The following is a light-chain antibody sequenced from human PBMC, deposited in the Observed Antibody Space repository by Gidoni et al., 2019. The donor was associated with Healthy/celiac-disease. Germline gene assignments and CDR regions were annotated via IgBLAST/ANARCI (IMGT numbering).Light chain of an antibody. CDR3: QQYGSSPLLT. V-gene: IGKV3-20*01. J-gene: IGKJ4*01. CDR1: QSVSSSY. CDR2: GAS. Sequence: DIVLTQSPGTLSLSPGECATLSCRASQSVSSSYLAWYQQKPGQAPRLLIYGASSRATGIPDRFSGSGSGTDFTLTISRLEPEDFAVYYCQQYGSSPLLTFGGGTKVEIK.